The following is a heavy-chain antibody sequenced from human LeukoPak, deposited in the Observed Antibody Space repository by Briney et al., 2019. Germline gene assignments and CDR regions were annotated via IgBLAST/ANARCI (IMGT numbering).Heavy chain of an antibody. V-gene: IGHV3-23*01. CDR3: AKDTQIAPRPTYFHY. J-gene: IGHJ4*02. Sequence: GGSLRLSCVASGFTFSSYGMSWVRQAAGQGLEWVSGISGSGGDTYYADSVRGRFTISRDNSKSTLYLQIKSLRAEDTAVYYCAKDTQIAPRPTYFHYWGQGTLVTVSS. D-gene: IGHD6-6*01. CDR1: GFTFSSYG. CDR2: ISGSGGDT.